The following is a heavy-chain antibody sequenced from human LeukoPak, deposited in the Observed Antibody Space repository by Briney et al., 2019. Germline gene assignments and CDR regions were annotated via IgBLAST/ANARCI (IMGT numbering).Heavy chain of an antibody. D-gene: IGHD2-15*01. J-gene: IGHJ6*03. Sequence: ASVKVSCKVSGYTLTELSMHWVRQAPGKGLEWMGGFDPEDGETIYAQKFQGRVTMTEDTSTDTAYMELSSLRSEDTAVYYCATQSTRYCSGGSCSDYYYYTDVWGKGTTVTVSS. CDR2: FDPEDGET. CDR1: GYTLTELS. CDR3: ATQSTRYCSGGSCSDYYYYTDV. V-gene: IGHV1-24*01.